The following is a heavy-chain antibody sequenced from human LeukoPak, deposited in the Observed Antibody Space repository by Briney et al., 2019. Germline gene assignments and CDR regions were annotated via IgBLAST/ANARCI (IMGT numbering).Heavy chain of an antibody. D-gene: IGHD3-22*01. V-gene: IGHV1-2*02. CDR1: GYTFTGYY. J-gene: IGHJ1*01. CDR3: ARDWTYYYDSSGYRAFQH. CDR2: INPNSGGT. Sequence: ASVKVSCKASGYTFTGYYMHWVRQAPGQGLEGMGWINPNSGGTNYAQKFQGRVTMTRDTSTSIAYMELSRLRPDDTAVYYCARDWTYYYDSSGYRAFQHWGQGTLVTVSS.